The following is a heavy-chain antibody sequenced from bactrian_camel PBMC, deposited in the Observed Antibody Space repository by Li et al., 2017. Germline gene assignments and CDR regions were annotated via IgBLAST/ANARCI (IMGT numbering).Heavy chain of an antibody. CDR1: GYRYDTYC. CDR3: GRSLQPFGQGPHQRFDS. CDR2: IDSDGDT. Sequence: HVQLVESGGGSVQAGGSLRLSCAAPGYRYDTYCMGWFRQAPGKAREGIAVIDSDGDTAYAESMKDRFTISRDNAGNTLYLQMDSLKPEDSDMYYCGRSLQPFGQGPHQRFDSWGQGTQVTVS. J-gene: IGHJ6*01. V-gene: IGHV3S26*01. D-gene: IGHD1*01.